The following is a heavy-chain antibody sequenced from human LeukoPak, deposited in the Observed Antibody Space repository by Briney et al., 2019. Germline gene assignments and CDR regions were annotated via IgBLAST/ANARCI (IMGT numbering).Heavy chain of an antibody. CDR2: IYYSGST. CDR3: ARGYSSSWYVGGLDY. Sequence: SETLSLTCTVSGGSISSSSYYWGWIRQPPGKGLEWIGSIYYSGSTYYNPSLKSRVTISVGTSKNQFSLKLSSVTAADTAVYYCARGYSSSWYVGGLDYWGQGTLVTVSS. CDR1: GGSISSSSYY. J-gene: IGHJ4*02. D-gene: IGHD6-13*01. V-gene: IGHV4-39*07.